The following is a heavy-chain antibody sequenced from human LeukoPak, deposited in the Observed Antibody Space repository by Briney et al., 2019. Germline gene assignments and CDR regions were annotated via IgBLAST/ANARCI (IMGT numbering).Heavy chain of an antibody. D-gene: IGHD3-3*01. CDR1: GGSISSSSYY. CDR2: IYYSGST. CDR3: ATTPYYDFWSGYPTYYYYYMDV. V-gene: IGHV4-39*01. Sequence: SETLSLTCTVSGGSISSSSYYWGWIRQPPGKGLEWIASIYYSGSTYYNPSLKSRVTISVDTSKNQFSLKLSSVTAADTAVYYCATTPYYDFWSGYPTYYYYYMDVWGKGTTVTVSS. J-gene: IGHJ6*03.